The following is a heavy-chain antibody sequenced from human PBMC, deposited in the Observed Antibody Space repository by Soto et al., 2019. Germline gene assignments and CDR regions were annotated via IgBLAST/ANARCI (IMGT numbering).Heavy chain of an antibody. J-gene: IGHJ4*02. V-gene: IGHV3-30-3*01. CDR2: ISYDGSNK. D-gene: IGHD6-19*01. CDR1: VFTFSSYA. CDR3: ARDSPTAYSSTFDY. Sequence: PWGSLRLNCASSVFTFSSYAMHWVGQAQGKGLELVAVISYDGSNKYYADSVNGRFTISRDNSKNTLYPQMNSLRAEDKSVYHCARDSPTAYSSTFDYWGQGTMVTVSS.